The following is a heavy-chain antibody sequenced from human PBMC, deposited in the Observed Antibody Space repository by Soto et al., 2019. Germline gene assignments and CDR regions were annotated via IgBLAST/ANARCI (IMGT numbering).Heavy chain of an antibody. CDR1: GYTFTSYA. CDR3: ARESYDSSVYYTNS. D-gene: IGHD3-22*01. J-gene: IGHJ4*02. Sequence: ASVKVSCKASGYTFTSYAMHWVRQAPGQRLEWMGWINAGNGNTKYSQKFRGIVTITRDRSASTAYMELSSLRSEDTAVYYCARESYDSSVYYTNSWGQGTLVTVSS. CDR2: INAGNGNT. V-gene: IGHV1-3*01.